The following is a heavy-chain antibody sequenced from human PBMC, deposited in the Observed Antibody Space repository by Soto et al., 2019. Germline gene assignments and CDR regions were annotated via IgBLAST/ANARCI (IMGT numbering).Heavy chain of an antibody. J-gene: IGHJ6*02. Sequence: QVQLVQSGAEVKKPGSSVKVSCKASGGTFSSYAISWVRQAPGQGLEWMGGIIPIFGTENYAQKFQGRVTITADESTSTAYMELSSLRSEDTAVYYCARDRVAVGATTDYYGMDVWGQGTTVTVSS. V-gene: IGHV1-69*01. CDR3: ARDRVAVGATTDYYGMDV. D-gene: IGHD1-26*01. CDR2: IIPIFGTE. CDR1: GGTFSSYA.